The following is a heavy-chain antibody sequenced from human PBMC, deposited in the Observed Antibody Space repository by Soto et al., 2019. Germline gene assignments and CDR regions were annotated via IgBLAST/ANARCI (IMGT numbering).Heavy chain of an antibody. J-gene: IGHJ6*03. D-gene: IGHD3-10*01. V-gene: IGHV4-59*01. CDR2: IYYSGST. CDR3: ARVYFYGSGSWAVQKYYYYYMDV. Sequence: SETLSLTCTVSGSSISSYYWSWIRQPPGKGLEWIGYIYYSGSTNYNPSLKSRVTISVDTSKNQFSLKLSSVTAADTAVYYCARVYFYGSGSWAVQKYYYYYMDVWGKGTTVTVSS. CDR1: GSSISSYY.